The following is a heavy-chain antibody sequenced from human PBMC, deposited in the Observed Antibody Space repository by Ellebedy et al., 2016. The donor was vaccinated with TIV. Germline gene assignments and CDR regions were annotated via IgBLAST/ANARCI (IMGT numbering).Heavy chain of an antibody. V-gene: IGHV4-59*08. Sequence: MPSETLSLTCTVSDGSTSGYYWSWIRQPPGKGLEWIGYIYYSGHTDYNRSLKSRVTMSVDTSKNQLSLKLSSVTAADTAVYFCARWNEGFDYWGQGTLVTVSS. D-gene: IGHD1-1*01. CDR2: IYYSGHT. J-gene: IGHJ4*02. CDR1: DGSTSGYY. CDR3: ARWNEGFDY.